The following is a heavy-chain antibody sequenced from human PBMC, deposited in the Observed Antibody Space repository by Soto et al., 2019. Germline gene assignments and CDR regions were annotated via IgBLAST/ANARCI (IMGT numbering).Heavy chain of an antibody. CDR2: IYWDDDK. V-gene: IGHV2-5*02. Sequence: QITLKESGPTLVKPTQTLTLTCTFSGFSLTTSGVGVGWIRQPPGKALEWLAFIYWDDDKRYSPSLRSRLTIMKDTSKNQVVLTMTNMDPVDTATYFCAHKPSLLRASYYFDYWGQGTLVTVSS. CDR3: AHKPSLLRASYYFDY. J-gene: IGHJ4*02. D-gene: IGHD3-22*01. CDR1: GFSLTTSGVG.